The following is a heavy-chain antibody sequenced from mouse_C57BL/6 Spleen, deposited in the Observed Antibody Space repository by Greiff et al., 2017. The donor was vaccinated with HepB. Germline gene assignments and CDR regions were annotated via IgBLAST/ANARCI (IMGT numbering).Heavy chain of an antibody. V-gene: IGHV5-17*01. CDR3: ARPLYYYGSSYVDY. J-gene: IGHJ2*01. CDR1: GFTFSDYG. Sequence: EVKVVESGGGLVKPGGSLKLSCAASGFTFSDYGMHWVRQAPEKGLEWVAYISSGSSTIYYADTVKGRFTISRDNAKNTLFLQMTSLRSEDTAMYYCARPLYYYGSSYVDYWGQGTTLTVSS. CDR2: ISSGSSTI. D-gene: IGHD1-1*01.